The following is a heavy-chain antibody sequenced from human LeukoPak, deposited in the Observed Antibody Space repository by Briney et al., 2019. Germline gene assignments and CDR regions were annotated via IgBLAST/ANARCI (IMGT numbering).Heavy chain of an antibody. CDR2: INHSGST. D-gene: IGHD4-17*01. V-gene: IGHV4-34*01. CDR3: ARNHPYGVYDY. Sequence: SETLSLTCAVYGGSFSGYYWSWIRQPPGKGLEWIGEINHSGSTNYNPSLKSRVTISVDTSKNQFSLKLSSVTAADTAVYYCARNHPYGVYDYWGQGTLVNVSS. CDR1: GGSFSGYY. J-gene: IGHJ4*02.